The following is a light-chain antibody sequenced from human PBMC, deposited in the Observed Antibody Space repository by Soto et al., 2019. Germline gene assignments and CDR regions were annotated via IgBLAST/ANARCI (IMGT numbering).Light chain of an antibody. Sequence: QSALTQPASVSGSPGQSITISCTGTSSDVGDYNYVSWYQQHPGKAPKLMIFDVSTRPSGVSNRFSGSKSGNTASLTISGLQAEDEADYYCSSYSSSITVVFGGGTKLTFL. CDR2: DVS. J-gene: IGLJ2*01. V-gene: IGLV2-14*01. CDR1: SSDVGDYNY. CDR3: SSYSSSITVV.